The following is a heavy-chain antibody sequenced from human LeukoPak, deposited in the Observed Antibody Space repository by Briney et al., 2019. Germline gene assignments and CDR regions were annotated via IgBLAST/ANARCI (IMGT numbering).Heavy chain of an antibody. CDR1: GGSISSYY. CDR3: ARAAFSGGWYPFDY. J-gene: IGHJ4*02. V-gene: IGHV4-59*01. Sequence: SETLSLTCTVSGGSISSYYWSWIRQPPGKGLEWIGYIYYSGSTNYNPSLKSRVTISVDTSKNQFSLKLSSVTAADTAVYYCARAAFSGGWYPFDYWGQGTLVTVSS. CDR2: IYYSGST. D-gene: IGHD6-19*01.